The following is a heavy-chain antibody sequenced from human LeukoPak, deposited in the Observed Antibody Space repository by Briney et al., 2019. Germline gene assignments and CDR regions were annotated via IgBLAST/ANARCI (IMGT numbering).Heavy chain of an antibody. V-gene: IGHV3-30*01. J-gene: IGHJ4*02. CDR1: GFTLSSYA. CDR2: ISYDGTNK. CDR3: ARDLTGWGESSGYSDY. Sequence: PGGSLSLSCAASGFTLSSYAMHWVRQAPGKGLEWVALISYDGTNKFYEDSVKGRFTISRDNSKNTLFLQVNSLRAEDTAVYYCARDLTGWGESSGYSDYWGQGTLVTVSS. D-gene: IGHD3-22*01.